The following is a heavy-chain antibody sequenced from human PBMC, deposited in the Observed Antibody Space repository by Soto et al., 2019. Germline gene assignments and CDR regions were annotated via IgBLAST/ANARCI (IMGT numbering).Heavy chain of an antibody. Sequence: QITLNESGPTVVRPTETLTLTCRFSGFSLTTSGVGVGWXRQSPGKAPEWLALIYWDDDKRYSASLKSRLTITKDTSKNQVVLXVSDXXPTXXXTYYCAHRVLRTVFGLVTTTAIYFDFWGQGTPVAVSS. V-gene: IGHV2-5*02. CDR1: GFSLTTSGVG. D-gene: IGHD3-3*01. CDR2: IYWDDDK. J-gene: IGHJ4*02. CDR3: AHRVLRTVFGLVTTTAIYFDF.